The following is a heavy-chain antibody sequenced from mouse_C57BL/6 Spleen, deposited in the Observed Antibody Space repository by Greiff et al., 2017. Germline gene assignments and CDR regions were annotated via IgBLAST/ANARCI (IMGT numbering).Heavy chain of an antibody. Sequence: EVNLVESGGDLVKPGGSLKLSCAASGFTFSSYGMSWVRQTPDKRLEWVATISSGGSYTYYPDSVKGRFTISRDNAKNTLYLQMSSLKSEDTAMYYCARQAYYSNYWYFDVWGTGTTVTVSS. J-gene: IGHJ1*03. CDR3: ARQAYYSNYWYFDV. CDR2: ISSGGSYT. V-gene: IGHV5-6*01. CDR1: GFTFSSYG. D-gene: IGHD2-5*01.